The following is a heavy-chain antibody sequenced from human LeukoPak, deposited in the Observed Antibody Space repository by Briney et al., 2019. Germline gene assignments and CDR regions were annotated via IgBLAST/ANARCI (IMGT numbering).Heavy chain of an antibody. CDR2: IYYSGST. CDR3: ARVPFRNYYDSSGYCFDY. Sequence: SETLSPTCTVSGGSISSGDYYWSWIRQPPGKGLEWIGYIYYSGSTYYNPSLKSRVTISVDTSKNQFSLKLSSVTAADTAVYYCARVPFRNYYDSSGYCFDYWGQGTLVTVSS. CDR1: GGSISSGDYY. V-gene: IGHV4-30-4*01. D-gene: IGHD3-22*01. J-gene: IGHJ4*02.